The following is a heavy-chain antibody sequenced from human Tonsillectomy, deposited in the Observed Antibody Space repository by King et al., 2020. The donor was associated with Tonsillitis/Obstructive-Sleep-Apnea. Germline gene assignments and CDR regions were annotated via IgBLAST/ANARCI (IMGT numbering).Heavy chain of an antibody. CDR1: GFTFSSYG. CDR3: HLSNYDFWSGYHSSYYYYGMDV. CDR2: ISYDGSNK. D-gene: IGHD3-3*01. V-gene: IGHV3-30*03. J-gene: IGHJ6*02. Sequence: VQLVESGGGVVQPGRSLRLSCAASGFTFSSYGMHWVRQAPGKGLEWVAVISYDGSNKYYADSVKGRFTISRDNSKNTLYLQMNSLRAEDTAVYYAHLSNYDFWSGYHSSYYYYGMDVWGQGTTVTVSS.